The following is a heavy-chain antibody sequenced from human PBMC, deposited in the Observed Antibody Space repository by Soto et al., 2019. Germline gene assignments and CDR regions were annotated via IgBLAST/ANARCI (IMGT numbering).Heavy chain of an antibody. J-gene: IGHJ6*02. CDR2: ISAYNGNT. V-gene: IGHV1-18*04. CDR1: GYTFTSYG. D-gene: IGHD2-2*02. CDR3: ASHCSSTSCYRSPLYGMDV. Sequence: ASVKVSCKASGYTFTSYGISWVRQAPGQGLEWMGWISAYNGNTNYAQKLQGRVTMTTDTSTSTAHMELRSLRSDETAVYYCASHCSSTSCYRSPLYGMDVWGQGTTVTVSS.